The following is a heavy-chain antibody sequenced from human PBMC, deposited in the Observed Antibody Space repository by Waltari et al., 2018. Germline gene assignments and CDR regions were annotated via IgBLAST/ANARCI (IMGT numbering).Heavy chain of an antibody. D-gene: IGHD1-1*01. CDR2: IKQDGSEK. CDR3: ERGWKDY. J-gene: IGHJ4*02. Sequence: EVQLVESGGGLVQPGRSVRLSCAASGFTFSSFWMSWVRQAPGKGLEWEANIKQDGSEKYYVDSLKGRFTISRDNAKNSLYLQMNSLRAEDTAVYYCERGWKDYWGQGTLVTVSS. V-gene: IGHV3-7*04. CDR1: GFTFSSFW.